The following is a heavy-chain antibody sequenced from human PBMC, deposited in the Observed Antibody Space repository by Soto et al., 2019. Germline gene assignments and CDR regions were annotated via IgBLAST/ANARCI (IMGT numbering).Heavy chain of an antibody. CDR2: INPATGAA. CDR1: GYPVTAYY. Sequence: QLHLVQSGAVVKKPGASVTLSCSASGYPVTAYYMHWVRQAPGRGLDWMGGINPATGAAKYTQTFRGRVTMTRDSSTITVFMELGGLASEDTAVFFCARGGGVGVAGSAAFDMWGQGTLVTVSS. CDR3: ARGGGVGVAGSAAFDM. V-gene: IGHV1-2*02. J-gene: IGHJ3*02. D-gene: IGHD3-3*01.